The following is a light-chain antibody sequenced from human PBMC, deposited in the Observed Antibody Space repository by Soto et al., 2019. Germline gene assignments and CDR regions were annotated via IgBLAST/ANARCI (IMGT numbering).Light chain of an antibody. CDR1: QVISSH. CDR3: QQYKDWPR. CDR2: DAS. V-gene: IGKV3-15*01. Sequence: EIVMTQSPATLSVSPGERATLSCRASQVISSHLAWYQQKRGQSPRLLIYDASTRATGIPARFSGRGSGTEFTPTISRLQSGDFAIYYCQQYKDWPRFGPGTKVDIK. J-gene: IGKJ3*01.